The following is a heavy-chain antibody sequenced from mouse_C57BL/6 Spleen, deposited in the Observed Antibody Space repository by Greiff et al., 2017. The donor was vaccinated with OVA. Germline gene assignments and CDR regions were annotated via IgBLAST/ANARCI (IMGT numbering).Heavy chain of an antibody. D-gene: IGHD2-10*01. J-gene: IGHJ2*01. CDR3: ARAYYGNYGKGLFDY. Sequence: VQLQQSGPELVKPGASVKIPCKASGYTFTDYNMDWVKQSHGKSLEWIGDINPNNGGTIYNQKFKGKATLTVDKSSSTAYMELRSLTSEDTAVYYCARAYYGNYGKGLFDYWGQGTTLTVSS. CDR2: INPNNGGT. CDR1: GYTFTDYN. V-gene: IGHV1-18*01.